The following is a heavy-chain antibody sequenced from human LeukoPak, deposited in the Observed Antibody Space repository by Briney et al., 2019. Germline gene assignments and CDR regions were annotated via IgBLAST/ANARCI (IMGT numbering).Heavy chain of an antibody. CDR1: GYTFTRYG. Sequence: SSVKVSCKASGYTFTRYGISWVRQAPGQGLEWMGGIIPIFGTANYAQKFQGRVTITADESTSTAYVALSSLRSEDTAVYYCARDQGQYQLLSGWFDPWGQGTLVTVSS. CDR3: ARDQGQYQLLSGWFDP. V-gene: IGHV1-69*13. CDR2: IIPIFGTA. D-gene: IGHD2-2*01. J-gene: IGHJ5*02.